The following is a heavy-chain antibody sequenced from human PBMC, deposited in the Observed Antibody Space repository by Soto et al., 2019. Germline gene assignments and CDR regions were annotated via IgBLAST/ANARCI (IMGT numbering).Heavy chain of an antibody. CDR2: IYYGGST. D-gene: IGHD3-16*02. J-gene: IGHJ5*02. V-gene: IGHV4-39*01. CDR3: ARHSGSDYVWGSYPNPPNWFDP. CDR1: GFSISSSSYY. Sequence: PSETLSLTCAVSGFSISSSSYYWGWIRQPPGQGLEWIGSIYYGGSTYYNPSLKSRVTISVDTSKNQCSLKLSPVTAADTAVYYCARHSGSDYVWGSYPNPPNWFDPWGQGTLVTVSS.